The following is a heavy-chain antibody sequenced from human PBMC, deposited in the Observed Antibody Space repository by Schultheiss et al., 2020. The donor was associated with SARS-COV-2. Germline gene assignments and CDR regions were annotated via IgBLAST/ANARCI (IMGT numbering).Heavy chain of an antibody. J-gene: IGHJ4*02. D-gene: IGHD3-16*02. CDR1: GFTFGDYA. CDR3: ARGDSLGELSSPPDY. V-gene: IGHV3-9*01. Sequence: GGSLKISCTASGFTFGDYAMSWVRQAPGKGLEWVSGISWNSGSIGYADSVKGRFTISRDNSKNTLYLQMNSLRDEDTAVYYCARGDSLGELSSPPDYWGQGTLVTVSS. CDR2: ISWNSGSI.